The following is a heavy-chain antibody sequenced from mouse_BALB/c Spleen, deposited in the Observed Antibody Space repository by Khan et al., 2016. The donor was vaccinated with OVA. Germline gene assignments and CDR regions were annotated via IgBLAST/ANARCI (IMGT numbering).Heavy chain of an antibody. Sequence: EVQLQQSGPELVKPGASMKISCKASGYSFTGYTMNWVKQSHGKNLEWIGLINPYNGGTSYNQKFKGKATLTVDKSSSTAYMELLSLTSEDSAGYYCARSASYGNYVEAWFAYWGQGTLVTVSA. CDR2: INPYNGGT. J-gene: IGHJ3*01. D-gene: IGHD2-10*01. V-gene: IGHV1-18*01. CDR1: GYSFTGYT. CDR3: ARSASYGNYVEAWFAY.